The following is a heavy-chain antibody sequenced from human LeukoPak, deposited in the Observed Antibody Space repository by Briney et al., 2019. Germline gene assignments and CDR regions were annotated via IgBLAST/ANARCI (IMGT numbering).Heavy chain of an antibody. V-gene: IGHV3-33*01. CDR1: GFTFSSYG. CDR2: IWYDGSNK. CDR3: ARKATYCGGDCYSSAFDI. D-gene: IGHD2-21*02. J-gene: IGHJ3*02. Sequence: GGSLRLSCAASGFTFSSYGMHWVRQAPGKGLEWVAVIWYDGSNKHYADSVKGRFTISRDNSKNTLYLQMNSLRAEDTAVYYCARKATYCGGDCYSSAFDIWGQGTMVTVSS.